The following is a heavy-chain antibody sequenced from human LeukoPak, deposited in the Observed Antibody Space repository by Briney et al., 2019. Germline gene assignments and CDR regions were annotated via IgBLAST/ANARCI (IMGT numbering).Heavy chain of an antibody. CDR3: ARPHYYGSGDYYMVYYDY. Sequence: GASVKVSCEASGYSFTDYWMQWVRQAPGQGLEWMGWINPNSGGTNYAQKFQGRVTMSTDTGISTAYMELSGLTSDDTAVYFCARPHYYGSGDYYMVYYDYWGQGTLVTVSS. D-gene: IGHD3-10*01. CDR2: INPNSGGT. CDR1: GYSFTDYW. V-gene: IGHV1-2*02. J-gene: IGHJ4*02.